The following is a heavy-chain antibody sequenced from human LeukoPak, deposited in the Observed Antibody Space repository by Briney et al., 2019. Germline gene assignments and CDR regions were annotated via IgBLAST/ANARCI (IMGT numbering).Heavy chain of an antibody. CDR2: IRYDGSDK. CDR1: GFTFSSYG. V-gene: IGHV3-30*02. D-gene: IGHD1-26*01. CDR3: AKDSWEVGATSEIDY. Sequence: PGGSLRLSCAASGFTFSSYGMHWVRQAPGKGLEWVAFIRYDGSDKYYADSVKGRFTISRDNSKSKLYLQMNSLRAEDTGVYYCAKDSWEVGATSEIDYWGQGTLVTVSS. J-gene: IGHJ4*02.